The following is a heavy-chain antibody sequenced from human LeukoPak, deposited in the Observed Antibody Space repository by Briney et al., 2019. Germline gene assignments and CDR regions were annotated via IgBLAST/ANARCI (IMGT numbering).Heavy chain of an antibody. Sequence: SETLSLTCTVSGGSISSYYWSWIRQPPGKGLEWIGYIYYSGSTNYNPSLKSRVTIPVDTSKNQFSLKLSSVTAADTAVYYCAREDTAKDAFDIWGQGTMVTVSS. CDR1: GGSISSYY. CDR3: AREDTAKDAFDI. D-gene: IGHD5-18*01. V-gene: IGHV4-59*01. J-gene: IGHJ3*02. CDR2: IYYSGST.